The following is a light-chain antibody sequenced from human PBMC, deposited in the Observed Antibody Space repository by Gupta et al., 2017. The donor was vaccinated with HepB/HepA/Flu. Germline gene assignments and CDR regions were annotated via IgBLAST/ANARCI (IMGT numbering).Light chain of an antibody. J-gene: IGLJ3*02. CDR2: LNGDGSH. CDR1: SGHRNHA. V-gene: IGLV4-69*01. CDR3: QTGDTGLWV. Sequence: QLMLTQSPSASASPGVSVKLTCTLSSGHRNHAIAWHQQQPVKAPRYLMSLNGDGSHTKGDGTPDRFSRSSSEAERDLAISSLQSEDEADYDWQTGDTGLWVFGGGTKLTVL.